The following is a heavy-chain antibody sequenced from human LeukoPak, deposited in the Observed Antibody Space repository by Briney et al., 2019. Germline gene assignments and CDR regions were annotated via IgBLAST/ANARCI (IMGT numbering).Heavy chain of an antibody. CDR2: ISPDGRVT. CDR3: TRDIGGGFHDY. CDR1: GFTFGSHW. V-gene: IGHV3-7*03. Sequence: GGSLRLTCAVSGFTFGSHWMAWFRQAPGKGLEWLTNISPDGRVTNYVDSIKGRFTISRDNSKNSLYLHLNSLRAEDTAFYYCTRDIGGGFHDYWGQGTLITASS. D-gene: IGHD3-16*01. J-gene: IGHJ4*02.